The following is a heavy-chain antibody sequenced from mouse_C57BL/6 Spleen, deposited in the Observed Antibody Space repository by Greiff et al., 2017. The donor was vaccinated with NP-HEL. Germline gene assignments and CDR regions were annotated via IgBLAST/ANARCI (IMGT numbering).Heavy chain of an antibody. CDR3: ARGAITTVVAFDY. CDR1: GYTFTSYT. J-gene: IGHJ2*01. Sequence: VQLQQSGAELARPGASVKMSCKASGYTFTSYTMHWVKQRPGQGLEWIGYINPSSGYTKYNQKFKDKATLTADKSSSTAYMQLSSLTSEDSAVYYCARGAITTVVAFDYWGQGTTLTVSS. CDR2: INPSSGYT. V-gene: IGHV1-4*01. D-gene: IGHD1-1*01.